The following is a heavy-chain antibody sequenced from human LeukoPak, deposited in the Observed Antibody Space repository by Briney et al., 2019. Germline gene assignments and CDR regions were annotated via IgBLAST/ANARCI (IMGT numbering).Heavy chain of an antibody. CDR3: ARVHSFPGIAAAGQQDWFDP. V-gene: IGHV4-59*08. D-gene: IGHD6-13*01. CDR2: IYYSGST. Sequence: SETLSLTCTVSGGSISSYYWSWIRQPPGKGLEWIGYIYYSGSTNYNPSLKSRVTISVDTSKNQFSLKLSSVTAADTAVYYCARVHSFPGIAAAGQQDWFDPWGQGTLVTVSS. J-gene: IGHJ5*02. CDR1: GGSISSYY.